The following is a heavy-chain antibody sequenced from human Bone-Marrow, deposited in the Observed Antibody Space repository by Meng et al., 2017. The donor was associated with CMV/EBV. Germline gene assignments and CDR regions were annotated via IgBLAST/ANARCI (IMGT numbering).Heavy chain of an antibody. D-gene: IGHD3-3*01. CDR1: GYTFTGYY. V-gene: IGHV1-2*02. Sequence: ASVKVSCKASGYTFTGYYMHWVRQAPGQGLEWMGWINPNSGGTNYAQKFQGRVTMTRDTSISTAYMELSRLRADGTAVYYCARVRVVIIKTYGMDVWGQGTTVTVSS. CDR2: INPNSGGT. CDR3: ARVRVVIIKTYGMDV. J-gene: IGHJ6*02.